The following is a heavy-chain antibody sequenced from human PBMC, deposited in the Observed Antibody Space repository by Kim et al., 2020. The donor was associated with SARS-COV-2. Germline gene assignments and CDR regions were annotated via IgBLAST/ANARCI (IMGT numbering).Heavy chain of an antibody. CDR1: GYTFTSYG. Sequence: ASVKVSCKASGYTFTSYGISWVRQAPGQGLEWMGWISAYNGNTNYAQKLQGRVTMTTDTSTSTAYMELRSLRSDDTAVYYCARSGYSGYGPVAAREPFDYWGQGTLVTVSS. CDR2: ISAYNGNT. D-gene: IGHD5-12*01. V-gene: IGHV1-18*01. J-gene: IGHJ4*02. CDR3: ARSGYSGYGPVAAREPFDY.